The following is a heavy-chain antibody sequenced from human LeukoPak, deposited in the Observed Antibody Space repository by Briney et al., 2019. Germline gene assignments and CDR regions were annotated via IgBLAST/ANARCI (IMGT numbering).Heavy chain of an antibody. D-gene: IGHD5-12*01. V-gene: IGHV4-59*01. CDR2: IYYSGST. CDR1: GGSISSSY. J-gene: IGHJ6*03. CDR3: AREETSGYDYYYYMDV. Sequence: PSETLSLTCTVSGGSISSSYWSWIRQPPGKGLEWIGYIYYSGSTNYNPSLKSRVTISVDTSKNQFSLKLSPVTAADTAVYYCAREETSGYDYYYYMDVWGKGTTVTVSS.